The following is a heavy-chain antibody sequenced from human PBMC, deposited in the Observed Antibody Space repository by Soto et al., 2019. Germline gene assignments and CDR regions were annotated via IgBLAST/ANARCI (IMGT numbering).Heavy chain of an antibody. J-gene: IGHJ5*02. D-gene: IGHD1-7*01. CDR3: ARQGGSITGTTGWFDP. Sequence: PGESLKISCKGSGYSFTSYWISWVRQMPGKGLEWMGRIDPSDSYTNYSPSFQGHVTISADKSISTAYLQWSSLKASDTAMYYCARQGGSITGTTGWFDPWGQGTLVTVSS. CDR1: GYSFTSYW. CDR2: IDPSDSYT. V-gene: IGHV5-10-1*01.